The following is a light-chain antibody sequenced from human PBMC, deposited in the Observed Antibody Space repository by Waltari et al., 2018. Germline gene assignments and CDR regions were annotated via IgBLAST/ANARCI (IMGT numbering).Light chain of an antibody. J-gene: IGKJ1*01. Sequence: DIVMTQSPDSLAVSLGERATINCKSSQSVIHSSNTRSSLAWYQQKPGQPPKLLIYWASTRQPGVPDRSSGSGSGTDFPLTISTLQAEDVAVYYCHQYCSTPLTFGQGTKVDIK. V-gene: IGKV4-1*01. CDR2: WAS. CDR3: HQYCSTPLT. CDR1: QSVIHSSNTRSS.